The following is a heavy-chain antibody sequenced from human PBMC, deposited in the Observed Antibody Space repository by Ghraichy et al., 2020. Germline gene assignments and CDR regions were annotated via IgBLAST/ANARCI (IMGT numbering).Heavy chain of an antibody. CDR1: GGSFSGYY. CDR3: ARASRRGWYGVLKGWLDP. Sequence: SENLSLTCAVYGGSFSGYYWSWIRQPPGKGLEWIGEINHSGSTNYNPSLKSRVTISVDTSKNQLSLKVNAVTAADTAVYYCARASRRGWYGVLKGWLDPWGQGTLVTVSS. D-gene: IGHD6-19*01. CDR2: INHSGST. V-gene: IGHV4-34*01. J-gene: IGHJ5*02.